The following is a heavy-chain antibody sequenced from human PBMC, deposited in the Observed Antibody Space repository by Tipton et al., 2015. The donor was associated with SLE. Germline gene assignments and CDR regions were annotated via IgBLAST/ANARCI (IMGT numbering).Heavy chain of an antibody. CDR2: VTQSGAT. CDR1: GGSFNDYY. Sequence: TLSLTCAVYGGSFNDYYWSWIRQPPGKGLEWIGEVTQSGATNYNPSLKSRVTISVDKSKNQFSLKLSSVTAADTAVYYCARTAGRSVKLWYFDLWGRGTLVTVSS. V-gene: IGHV4-34*01. CDR3: ARTAGRSVKLWYFDL. J-gene: IGHJ2*01. D-gene: IGHD5-18*01.